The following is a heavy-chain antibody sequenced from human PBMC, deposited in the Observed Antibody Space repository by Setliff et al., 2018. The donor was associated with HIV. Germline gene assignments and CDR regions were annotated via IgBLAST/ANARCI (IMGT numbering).Heavy chain of an antibody. D-gene: IGHD3-10*01. CDR3: ARVYYGSGWGIRDDFDI. V-gene: IGHV1-46*01. CDR2: IKPSGGST. J-gene: IGHJ3*02. CDR1: GYTFTRYY. Sequence: ASVKVSCKASGYTFTRYYMHWVRQAPGQGLEWMGIIKPSGGSTSYSQKFQGRVTMTRDTSTTTVYMELSSLRFEDTAVYYCARVYYGSGWGIRDDFDIWGQGTMVTVSS.